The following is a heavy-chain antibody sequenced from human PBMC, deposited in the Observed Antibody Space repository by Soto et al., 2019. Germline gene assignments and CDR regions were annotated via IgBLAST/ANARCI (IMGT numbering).Heavy chain of an antibody. CDR2: INPHNGDT. CDR3: AKGAGDSSGYYTYYFDS. J-gene: IGHJ4*02. V-gene: IGHV1-2*02. D-gene: IGHD3-22*01. CDR1: GYTFTGYY. Sequence: ASVKVSCKASGYTFTGYYLHWVRQAPGQGLEWMAWINPHNGDTNSAQKFQGRVTMTRDTSIRTAYMELSGLTSDDTAVYYCAKGAGDSSGYYTYYFDSWGQGTVVNVSS.